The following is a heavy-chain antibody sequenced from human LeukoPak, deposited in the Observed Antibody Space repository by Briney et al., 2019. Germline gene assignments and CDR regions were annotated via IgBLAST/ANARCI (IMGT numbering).Heavy chain of an antibody. V-gene: IGHV3-30*02. CDR2: IRYDGSNK. CDR3: AKTHHPYSSSWSGVDYFDY. Sequence: GGSLRLSCAASGFTFSSCGMHWVRQAPGKGLEWVAFIRYDGSNKYYADSVKGRFTISRDNSKNTLYLQMNSLRAEDTAVYYCAKTHHPYSSSWSGVDYFDYWGQATLVTVSS. D-gene: IGHD6-13*01. J-gene: IGHJ4*02. CDR1: GFTFSSCG.